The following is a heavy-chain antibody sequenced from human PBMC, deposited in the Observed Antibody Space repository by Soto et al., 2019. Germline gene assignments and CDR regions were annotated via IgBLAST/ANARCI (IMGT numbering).Heavy chain of an antibody. CDR3: ARDLGYSSS. CDR2: ISSSGSTI. V-gene: IGHV3-48*03. J-gene: IGHJ4*02. Sequence: LRLSCSASGFTFSSYEMNWVRQAPGKGLEWVSYISSSGSTIYYADSVKGRFTISRDNAKNSLYLQMNSLRAEDTAVYYCARDLGYSSSWGQGTLVTVSS. CDR1: GFTFSSYE. D-gene: IGHD6-6*01.